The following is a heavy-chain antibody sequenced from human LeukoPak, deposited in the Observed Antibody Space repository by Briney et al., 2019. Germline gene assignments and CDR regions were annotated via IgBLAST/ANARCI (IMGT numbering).Heavy chain of an antibody. CDR1: GGSISSSSYY. CDR3: AKSPYLGDLLSFYFDY. J-gene: IGHJ4*02. Sequence: SETLSLTCTVSGGSISSSSYYWGWIRQPPGKGLEWIGSIYYSGSTYYNPSLKSRVTISVDTSKNQFSLKLSSVTAADTAVYYCAKSPYLGDLLSFYFDYWGQGTLVTVSS. CDR2: IYYSGST. V-gene: IGHV4-39*01. D-gene: IGHD4-17*01.